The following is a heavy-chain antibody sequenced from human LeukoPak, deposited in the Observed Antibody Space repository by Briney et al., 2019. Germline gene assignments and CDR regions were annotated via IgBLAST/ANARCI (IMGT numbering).Heavy chain of an antibody. D-gene: IGHD1-14*01. J-gene: IGHJ6*04. V-gene: IGHV4-61*01. Sequence: SETLSLTCTVSGGSVSSGSYYWSWIRQPPGKGLEWIGYIYYSGSTNYDPSLKSRVTISVDTSKNQFSLKLSSVTAADTAVYYCARDSLLYGPGMDYYGMDVWGKGTTVTVSS. CDR2: IYYSGST. CDR1: GGSVSSGSYY. CDR3: ARDSLLYGPGMDYYGMDV.